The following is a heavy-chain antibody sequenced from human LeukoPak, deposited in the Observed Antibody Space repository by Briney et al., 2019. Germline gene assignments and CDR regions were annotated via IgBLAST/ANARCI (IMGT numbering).Heavy chain of an antibody. V-gene: IGHV3-7*03. CDR2: IKCDGSEK. Sequence: PGGSLRLSCVVSGFSLSGFWMSWVRQAPGKGLECVATIKCDGSEKYYVDSVKGRFTISRDNTKNSLFLQMNSLRAEDTATYYCARTNLFDYWGQGTLVTVSS. CDR3: ARTNLFDY. J-gene: IGHJ4*02. CDR1: GFSLSGFW.